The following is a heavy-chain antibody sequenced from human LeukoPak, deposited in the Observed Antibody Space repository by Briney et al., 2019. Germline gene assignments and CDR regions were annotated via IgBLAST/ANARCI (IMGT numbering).Heavy chain of an antibody. J-gene: IGHJ4*02. CDR2: IYTTGST. Sequence: PSETLSLTXTVSGGSISSYYWSWIRQPAGKGLEWIGRIYTTGSTNYNPSLKSRVTMSVDMSKNQFSLKLRSVTAADTAIYYCARDPLHDFGDHLNFWGQGTLVTVSS. CDR1: GGSISSYY. D-gene: IGHD4-17*01. V-gene: IGHV4-4*07. CDR3: ARDPLHDFGDHLNF.